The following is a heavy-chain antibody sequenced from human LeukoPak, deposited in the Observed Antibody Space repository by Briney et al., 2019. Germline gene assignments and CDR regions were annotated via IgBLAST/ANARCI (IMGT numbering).Heavy chain of an antibody. V-gene: IGHV4-59*01. CDR1: GGSISSYY. CDR3: ARGYSYGWRDYYYYMDV. CDR2: IYYSGST. J-gene: IGHJ6*03. D-gene: IGHD5-18*01. Sequence: PSETLSLTCTVSGGSISSYYWSWIRQPPGKGLEGIGYIYYSGSTNYNPSLKSRVTISVDTSKNQFSLKLSSVTAADTAVYYCARGYSYGWRDYYYYMDVWGKGTTVTVSS.